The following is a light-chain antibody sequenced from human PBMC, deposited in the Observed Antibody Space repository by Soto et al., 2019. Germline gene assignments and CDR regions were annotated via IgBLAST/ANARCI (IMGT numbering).Light chain of an antibody. CDR2: GSS. CDR1: QTVSDH. J-gene: IGKJ1*01. CDR3: QEYNYFPRT. Sequence: EIVMTQSPDTLSVSPGERATLSCRASQTVSDHLAWYQQKPGQAPRLVIYGSSSRATGIPARFSGSGSGTEFSITIGSLQFVYFGVDDCQEYNYFPRTLGPGT. V-gene: IGKV3-15*01.